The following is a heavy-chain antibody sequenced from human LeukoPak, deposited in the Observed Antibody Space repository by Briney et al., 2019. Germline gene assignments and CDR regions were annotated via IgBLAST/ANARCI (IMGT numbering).Heavy chain of an antibody. J-gene: IGHJ5*02. V-gene: IGHV1-69*04. Sequence: ASVKVSCKASGGTFSSYAISWVRQAPGQGLEWMGRIIPILGIANYAQKFQGRVTITADKSTSTAYMELSSLRSEDTAVYYCARHSAYYGSGSYDWFDPWGQGTLVTVSS. CDR3: ARHSAYYGSGSYDWFDP. D-gene: IGHD3-10*01. CDR2: IIPILGIA. CDR1: GGTFSSYA.